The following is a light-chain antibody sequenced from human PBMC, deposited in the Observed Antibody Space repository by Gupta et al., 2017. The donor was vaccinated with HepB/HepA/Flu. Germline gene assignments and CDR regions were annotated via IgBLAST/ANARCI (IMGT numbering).Light chain of an antibody. V-gene: IGKV1-6*01. CDR1: QGIRND. J-gene: IGKJ1*01. CDR3: RQDDNYPWT. Sequence: AIQMTQSPSSLSASVGDRVTITCRASQGIRNDLGWYQQKPGKAPKLLIYAASSLQSGVPSRFSGSGSGTDSTLTISSLQPEDFATYYCRQDDNYPWTFGQGTKVEIK. CDR2: AAS.